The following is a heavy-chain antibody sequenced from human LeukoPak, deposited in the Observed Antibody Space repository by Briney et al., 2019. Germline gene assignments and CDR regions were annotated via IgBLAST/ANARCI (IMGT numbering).Heavy chain of an antibody. CDR2: IYYSGST. Sequence: SETLSLTCTVSGGSISSYYWNWIRQPPGKGLEWIGYIYYSGSTNYNPSLKSRVTISVDTSKNQFSLKLSSVTAADTAVYYCARGSPDDYGGAFDIWGQGTMVTVSS. CDR3: ARGSPDDYGGAFDI. J-gene: IGHJ3*02. CDR1: GGSISSYY. D-gene: IGHD4-23*01. V-gene: IGHV4-59*01.